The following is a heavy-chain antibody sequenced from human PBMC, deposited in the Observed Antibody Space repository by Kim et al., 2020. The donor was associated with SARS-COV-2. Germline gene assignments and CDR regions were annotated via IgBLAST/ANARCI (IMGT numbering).Heavy chain of an antibody. CDR3: AREPAGKGYYYYYGMDV. V-gene: IGHV3-30*04. J-gene: IGHJ6*02. CDR2: ISYDGSNK. CDR1: GFTFSSYA. D-gene: IGHD2-2*01. Sequence: GGSLRLSCAASGFTFSSYAMHWVRQAPGKGLEWVAVISYDGSNKYYADSVKGRFTISRDNSKNTLYLQMNSLRAEDMAVYYCAREPAGKGYYYYYGMDVWGQGTTVTVSS.